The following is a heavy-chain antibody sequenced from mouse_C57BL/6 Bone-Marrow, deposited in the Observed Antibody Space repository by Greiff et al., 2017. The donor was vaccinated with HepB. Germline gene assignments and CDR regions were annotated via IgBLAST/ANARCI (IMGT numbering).Heavy chain of an antibody. CDR3: ARSGGAWFAY. CDR2: IDPEDGET. D-gene: IGHD4-1*01. V-gene: IGHV14-2*01. Sequence: VQLQQSGAELVKPGASVKLSCTASGFNITDYYMPWVKQRTEQGLEWIGRIDPEDGETKYAPKFQGKATITADTSSNTAYLRLSSLTSADSAVYCGARSGGAWFAYWGQGTLVTVSA. J-gene: IGHJ3*01. CDR1: GFNITDYY.